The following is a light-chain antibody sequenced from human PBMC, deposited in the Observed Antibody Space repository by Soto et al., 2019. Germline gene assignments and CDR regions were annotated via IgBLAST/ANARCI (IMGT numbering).Light chain of an antibody. Sequence: QSVLTQPRSVSGSPGQSVTISCTGTSSDVGGYNYVSWYQQHPGKAPKLMIYDVSKRPSGVPDRFSGSKSGNTASLTISGLQAEDDADYYCCSDAGSYYVFGTGTKVTVL. CDR3: CSDAGSYYV. CDR2: DVS. V-gene: IGLV2-11*01. J-gene: IGLJ1*01. CDR1: SSDVGGYNY.